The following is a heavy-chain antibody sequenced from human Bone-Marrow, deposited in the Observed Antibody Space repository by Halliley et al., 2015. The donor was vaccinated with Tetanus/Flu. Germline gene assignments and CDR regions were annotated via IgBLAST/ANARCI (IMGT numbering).Heavy chain of an antibody. CDR1: GGSISPYY. CDR3: ARLSLSPDFYFDSSAYNFDY. D-gene: IGHD3-22*01. Sequence: TLSLTCSVSGGSISPYYWSWIRQPPGKGLEWIGYIHYNGDTNYGPSLKRRVTMSVDTSKNQFSLRLTSLTAADTAVYFCARLSLSPDFYFDSSAYNFDYWGRGTLVTVPS. J-gene: IGHJ4*02. V-gene: IGHV4-59*08. CDR2: IHYNGDT.